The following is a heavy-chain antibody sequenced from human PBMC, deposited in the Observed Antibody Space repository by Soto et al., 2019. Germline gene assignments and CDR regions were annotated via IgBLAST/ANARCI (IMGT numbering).Heavy chain of an antibody. CDR2: ISAYNGNT. D-gene: IGHD3-22*01. CDR1: GYTFTSYG. CDR3: ARDRGTMIVVVYDPLHYFDC. J-gene: IGHJ4*02. V-gene: IGHV1-18*01. Sequence: ASVKVSCKASGYTFTSYGISWVRQAPGQGLEWMGWISAYNGNTNYAQKLQGRVTMTTDTSTSTAYMELRSLRSDDTAVYYCARDRGTMIVVVYDPLHYFDCWGQGTLLTVSS.